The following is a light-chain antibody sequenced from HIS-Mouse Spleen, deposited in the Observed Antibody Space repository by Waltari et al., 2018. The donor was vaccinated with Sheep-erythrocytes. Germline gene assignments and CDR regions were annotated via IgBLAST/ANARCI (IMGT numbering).Light chain of an antibody. CDR3: QQYYSTLT. Sequence: DIVMTQSPDSLAVSLGERATINGKSSQSFLYSPNNKNYLAWSQQKPGQPPNLLIYWASTRESGVPDRFSGSGSGTDFTLTISSLQAEDVAVYYCQQYYSTLTFGGGTKVEIK. J-gene: IGKJ4*01. CDR1: QSFLYSPNNKNY. CDR2: WAS. V-gene: IGKV4-1*01.